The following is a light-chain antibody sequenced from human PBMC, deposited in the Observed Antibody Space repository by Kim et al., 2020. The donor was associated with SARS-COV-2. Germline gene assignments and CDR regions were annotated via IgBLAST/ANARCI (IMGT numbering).Light chain of an antibody. CDR3: QQYYGDSPT. J-gene: IGKJ2*01. V-gene: IGKV1-5*03. CDR2: KTS. Sequence: DIQMTQSPSPLSASIGDRVTITCRASQYIGTWLAWYQQKPGKAPKLLISKTSILESGVPSRFSGSESGAEFTLTISSLQPDDLAIYYCQQYYGDSPTFVQGTKLEI. CDR1: QYIGTW.